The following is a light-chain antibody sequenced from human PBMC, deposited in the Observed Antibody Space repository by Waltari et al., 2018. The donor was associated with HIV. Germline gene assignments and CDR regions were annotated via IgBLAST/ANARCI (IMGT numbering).Light chain of an antibody. Sequence: QSALTQPASVSGSPGQSITISCTGTSSDVGSYTLASWSQQHPGKAPKLMIYEVSKRPSGVSNRFSGSKSGNTASLTISGLQAEDEADYYCCSYAGSSTLNVVFGGGTKLTVL. CDR2: EVS. CDR3: CSYAGSSTLNVV. V-gene: IGLV2-23*02. J-gene: IGLJ2*01. CDR1: SSDVGSYTL.